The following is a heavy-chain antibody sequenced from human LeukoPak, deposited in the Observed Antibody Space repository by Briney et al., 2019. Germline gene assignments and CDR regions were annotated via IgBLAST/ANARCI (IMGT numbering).Heavy chain of an antibody. CDR3: AKWGDYDILTGYYDSDY. J-gene: IGHJ4*01. Sequence: PGGSLRLSCAASGFIFSNYAMSWVRQAPGKGLEWVSAIGGRDGGTYYAASVKGRFTVSRDDPKNTLYLQINTLRVEDTAVYYCAKWGDYDILTGYYDSDYWGHGTLVTVSS. V-gene: IGHV3-23*01. CDR1: GFIFSNYA. CDR2: IGGRDGGT. D-gene: IGHD3-9*01.